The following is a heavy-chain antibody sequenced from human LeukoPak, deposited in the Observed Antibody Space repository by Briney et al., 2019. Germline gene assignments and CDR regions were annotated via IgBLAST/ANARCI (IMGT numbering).Heavy chain of an antibody. CDR1: GFTFSNYA. D-gene: IGHD1-26*01. V-gene: IGHV3-64D*09. CDR2: ISYDGGST. J-gene: IGHJ4*02. CDR3: VKDTSGTFSFGY. Sequence: GGSLRLSCSAYGFTFSNYAMHWVRQAPGKGLEYVSAISYDGGSTYYADSVKGRFTISKDNSKNTLYLQMSSLRAEDTAVYYCVKDTSGTFSFGYWGQGSLVTVSS.